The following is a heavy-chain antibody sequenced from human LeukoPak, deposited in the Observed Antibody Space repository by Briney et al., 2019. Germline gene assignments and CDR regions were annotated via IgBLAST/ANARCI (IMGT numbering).Heavy chain of an antibody. CDR1: GFTFSSYE. J-gene: IGHJ6*03. CDR3: ARGNVATIFYYYYMDV. V-gene: IGHV3-48*03. Sequence: GGSLRLSCAASGFTFSSYEMNWVRQAPGKGLEWVSYISSSGSTIYYADSVKGRFTISRDNAKNSLYLQMNSLRAEDTAVYYCARGNVATIFYYYYMDVWGKGTTVTISS. CDR2: ISSSGSTI. D-gene: IGHD5-12*01.